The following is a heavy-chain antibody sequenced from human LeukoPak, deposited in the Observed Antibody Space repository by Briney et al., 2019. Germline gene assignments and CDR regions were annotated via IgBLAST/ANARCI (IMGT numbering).Heavy chain of an antibody. V-gene: IGHV3-66*02. CDR1: GFTVSSNY. CDR3: ARELGATRFQH. CDR2: IYSGGST. J-gene: IGHJ1*01. Sequence: PGGSLRLSCAASGFTVSSNYMSWVRQAPGKGLEWVSVIYSGGSTYYADSVKGRFTISRDNSKNTLYLQMNSLRAEDTAVYYCARELGATRFQHWGQGTLVTVSS. D-gene: IGHD3-10*01.